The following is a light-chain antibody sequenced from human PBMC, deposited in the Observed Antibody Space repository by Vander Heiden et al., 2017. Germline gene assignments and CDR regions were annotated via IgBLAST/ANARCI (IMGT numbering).Light chain of an antibody. J-gene: IGLJ2*01. CDR2: QDS. CDR3: QAWDSSTDVV. CDR1: KLGDKY. Sequence: SYELTQPPSVSVSPGQTASITCSGDKLGDKYACCYQQKPGQSPVLVIYQDSKLPSGIPERFSGSNSGNTATLTISGTQAMDEADYYCQAWDSSTDVVFGGGTKLTVL. V-gene: IGLV3-1*01.